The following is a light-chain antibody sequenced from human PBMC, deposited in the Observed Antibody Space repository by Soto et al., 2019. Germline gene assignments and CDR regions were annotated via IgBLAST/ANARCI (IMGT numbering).Light chain of an antibody. CDR1: QSISSW. Sequence: DIQMTQSPSTLSASVGDRVTITCRASQSISSWLAWYQQTAGKAPKLLIYDASSLESGVPSRFTGSASGTEFTLTISSLQPDDCATYYCQQYNSFPYTFGQGTKLEIK. J-gene: IGKJ2*01. V-gene: IGKV1-5*01. CDR2: DAS. CDR3: QQYNSFPYT.